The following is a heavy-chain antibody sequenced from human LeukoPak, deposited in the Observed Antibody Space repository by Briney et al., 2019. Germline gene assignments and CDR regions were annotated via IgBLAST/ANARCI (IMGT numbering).Heavy chain of an antibody. Sequence: GGSLRLSCAASKFIFSDYGMHWVRQAPGKGLEWVAFIWYDGSDEYYADSVKGRLTISRDNSNNTLYLQMNSLTTEDTAVYYCARDPDRLLIFGMDVWGQGTTVTVSS. CDR3: ARDPDRLLIFGMDV. V-gene: IGHV3-30*02. CDR1: KFIFSDYG. J-gene: IGHJ6*02. D-gene: IGHD3-9*01. CDR2: IWYDGSDE.